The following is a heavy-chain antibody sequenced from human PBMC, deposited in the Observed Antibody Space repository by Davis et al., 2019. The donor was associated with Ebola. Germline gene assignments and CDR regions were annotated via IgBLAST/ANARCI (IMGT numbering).Heavy chain of an antibody. V-gene: IGHV1-18*01. CDR1: GYTFTSYG. CDR3: ARDSWGFGIGETAG. CDR2: ISAYNGNT. D-gene: IGHD1-26*01. J-gene: IGHJ4*02. Sequence: ASVKVSCKASGYTFTSYGISWVRQAPGQGLEWMGWISAYNGNTNYAQKLQGRVTMTTDTSTSTAYMELRSLRSEDTAVYYCARDSWGFGIGETAGWGQGTLVTVSS.